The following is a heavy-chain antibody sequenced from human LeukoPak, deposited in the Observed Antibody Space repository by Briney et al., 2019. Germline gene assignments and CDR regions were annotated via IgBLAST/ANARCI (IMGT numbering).Heavy chain of an antibody. CDR2: INPSGGST. CDR3: ARVPCSGGSCYSGFQAFDI. Sequence: GASVKVSCKASGYTFTSYYMHWVRQAPGQGLEWMGIINPSGGSTSYAQKFQGRVTMTRDMSTSTVYMELSSLRSEDTAVYYCARVPCSGGSCYSGFQAFDIWGQGTMVTVSS. CDR1: GYTFTSYY. J-gene: IGHJ3*02. D-gene: IGHD2-15*01. V-gene: IGHV1-46*01.